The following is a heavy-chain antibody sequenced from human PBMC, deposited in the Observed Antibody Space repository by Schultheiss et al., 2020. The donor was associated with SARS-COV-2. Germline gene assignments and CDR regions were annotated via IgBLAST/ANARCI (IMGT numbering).Heavy chain of an antibody. V-gene: IGHV4-59*01. CDR2: IYYSGST. CDR1: GDSISSYY. D-gene: IGHD3-10*01. Sequence: SETLSLTCTVSGDSISSYYWSWIRQPPGKGLEWIGYIYYSGSTNYNPSLKSRVTISVDTSKNQFSLKLSSVTAADTAVYYCARDAVYYYGSGSWDWFDPWGQGTLVTVSS. J-gene: IGHJ5*02. CDR3: ARDAVYYYGSGSWDWFDP.